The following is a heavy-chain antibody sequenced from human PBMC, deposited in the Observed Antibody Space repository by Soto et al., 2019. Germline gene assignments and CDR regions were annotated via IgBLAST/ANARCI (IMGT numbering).Heavy chain of an antibody. J-gene: IGHJ4*02. D-gene: IGHD3-22*01. CDR1: GGSFSDYH. CDR2: ISHSGDT. Sequence: QVQLQQWGAGLLKPSETLSLSCAVYGGSFSDYHWGWIGQSPGRGLGWVGEISHSGDTNYNPSLKGRISISVDTSNKQFSLKLTSVTAADTAVYYCARGRYYDSSAYYLFDSWGQGTLVTVSS. V-gene: IGHV4-34*01. CDR3: ARGRYYDSSAYYLFDS.